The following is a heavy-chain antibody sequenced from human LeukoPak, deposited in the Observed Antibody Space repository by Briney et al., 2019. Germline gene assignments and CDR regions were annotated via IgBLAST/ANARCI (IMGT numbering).Heavy chain of an antibody. CDR1: GYTFTGYY. Sequence: ASVKVSCKASGYTFTGYYMHWVRQAPGQGLEWMGRINPNSGGTNYARKFQGRVTTTRDTSISTAYMELSRLRSDDTAVYYCARRGYNSSSDFDYWGQGTLVTVSS. CDR3: ARRGYNSSSDFDY. D-gene: IGHD6-13*01. J-gene: IGHJ4*02. CDR2: INPNSGGT. V-gene: IGHV1-2*06.